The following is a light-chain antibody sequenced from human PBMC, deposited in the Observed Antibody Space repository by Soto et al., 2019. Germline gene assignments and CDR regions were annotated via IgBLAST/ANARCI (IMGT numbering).Light chain of an antibody. CDR1: SSDVGGNKF. CDR2: EVN. CDR3: SSFGGSNDVL. V-gene: IGLV2-8*01. Sequence: QSALTHPPSAAGSPGQSVTISCTGTSSDVGGNKFVSWYQQHPGKAPRLIIYEVNRRPSGVPDRFSGSKSGNTASLTVSGLQDEDEADYYCSSFGGSNDVLFGGGTKLTVL. J-gene: IGLJ2*01.